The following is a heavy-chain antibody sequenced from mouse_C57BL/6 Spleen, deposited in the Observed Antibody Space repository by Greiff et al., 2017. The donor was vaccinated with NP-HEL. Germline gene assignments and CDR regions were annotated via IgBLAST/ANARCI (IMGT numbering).Heavy chain of an antibody. J-gene: IGHJ2*01. CDR1: GFNIKDDY. CDR3: TTYAVVATSDY. D-gene: IGHD1-1*01. V-gene: IGHV14-4*01. Sequence: DVKLVESGAELVRPGASVKLSCTASGFNIKDDYMHWVKQRPEQGLEWIGWIDPENGDTEYASKFQGKATIAADTSSNTAYLQLSSLTSEDTAVYYCTTYAVVATSDYWGQGTTLTVSS. CDR2: IDPENGDT.